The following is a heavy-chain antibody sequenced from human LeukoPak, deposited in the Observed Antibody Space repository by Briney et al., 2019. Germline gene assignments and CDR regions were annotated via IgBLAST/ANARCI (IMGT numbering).Heavy chain of an antibody. CDR1: GYTFTGYY. J-gene: IGHJ4*02. CDR2: ISAYNGNT. D-gene: IGHD1-26*01. V-gene: IGHV1-18*04. Sequence: GASVKVSCKASGYTFTGYYMHWVRQAPGQGLEWMGWISAYNGNTNYAQKLQDSVTMTTDTSTSTAYMELRSLRSDDTAVYYCARDGGGSYIFDYWGQGTLVTVSS. CDR3: ARDGGGSYIFDY.